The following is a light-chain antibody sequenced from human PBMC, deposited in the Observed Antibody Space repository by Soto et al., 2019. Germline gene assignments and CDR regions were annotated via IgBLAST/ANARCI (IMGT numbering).Light chain of an antibody. CDR2: GAS. Sequence: EIVLTQSPGTLSLSPGETATLSCRASQSVTKRFLTWYQQKPGLGPRLIIYGASSRPTGIPDRFSGGESGTDFTLTITRLEPEDFAMYYCQQYGRSSNTFGQGTKLQIK. J-gene: IGKJ2*01. CDR1: QSVTKRF. CDR3: QQYGRSSNT. V-gene: IGKV3-20*01.